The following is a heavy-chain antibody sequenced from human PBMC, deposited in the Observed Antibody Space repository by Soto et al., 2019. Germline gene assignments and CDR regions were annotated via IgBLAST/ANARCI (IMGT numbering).Heavy chain of an antibody. CDR3: AKDLQSYGDYDYYCYGMDV. CDR1: GFTFCTYG. D-gene: IGHD4-17*01. V-gene: IGHV3-30*18. J-gene: IGHJ6*02. CDR2: ISYDGTNK. Sequence: QVQLVESGGGEVQPGRSLTISCAASGFTFCTYGMHWVRQTPGKGLEWVAVISYDGTNKFYSDSVKGRFTISRDNFKNTLTLQMNSLRADDTAVYSCAKDLQSYGDYDYYCYGMDVWGLGTRVTVSS.